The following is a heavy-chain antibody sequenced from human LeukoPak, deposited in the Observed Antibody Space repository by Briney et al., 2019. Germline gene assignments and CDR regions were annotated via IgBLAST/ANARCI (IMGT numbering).Heavy chain of an antibody. CDR1: GVSFSGYY. Sequence: SETLSLTCAVYGVSFSGYYWSWIRQPPGKGLEWIGEINHSGSTNYNPSLKSRVTISVDTSKNQFSLKLSSVTAAGTAVYYCARARWPYYYYYGMDVWGQGTTVTVSS. J-gene: IGHJ6*02. V-gene: IGHV4-34*01. CDR2: INHSGST. D-gene: IGHD4-23*01. CDR3: ARARWPYYYYYGMDV.